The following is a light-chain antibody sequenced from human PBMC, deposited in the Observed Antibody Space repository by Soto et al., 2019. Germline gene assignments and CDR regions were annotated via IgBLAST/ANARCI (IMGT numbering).Light chain of an antibody. J-gene: IGKJ2*01. CDR2: GAS. V-gene: IGKV3-20*01. CDR3: QHYATSPYT. Sequence: IVLTQSPGTLSLSPGESATLSCRASQSLSRFLAWYQQKPGQAPRLLIYGASSRAAGVPDRFSGSGSGTDFTLTISRLEPEDFAVFYCQHYATSPYTFGQGTRVEIK. CDR1: QSLSRF.